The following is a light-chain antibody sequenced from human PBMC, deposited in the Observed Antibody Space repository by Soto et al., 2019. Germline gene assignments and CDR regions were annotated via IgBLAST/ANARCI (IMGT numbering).Light chain of an antibody. CDR3: SSYTTGSTLYV. V-gene: IGLV2-14*01. CDR2: EVS. Sequence: QSALTQPASVSGSPGQSITISCTGTSNDIGAYKYVSWYQQYPGKAPKLIIFEVSNRPSGVSNRFSGSKSGNTASLTIAGLQAEDEADYHCSSYTTGSTLYVFGCGTKVTVL. J-gene: IGLJ1*01. CDR1: SNDIGAYKY.